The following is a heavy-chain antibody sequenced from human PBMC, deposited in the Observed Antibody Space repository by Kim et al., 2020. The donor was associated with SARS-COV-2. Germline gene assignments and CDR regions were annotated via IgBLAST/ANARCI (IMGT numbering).Heavy chain of an antibody. CDR1: GGSFSGYY. D-gene: IGHD6-13*01. J-gene: IGHJ6*01. CDR2: INHSGST. CDR3: ARASSSSWSFYYDVMAV. V-gene: IGHV4-34*01. Sequence: SETLSLTCAVYGGSFSGYYWSWIRQPPGKGLEWIGEINHSGSTNYNPSLKSRVTISVDTSKNQFSLKLSSVTAADTAVYYCARASSSSWSFYYDVMAV.